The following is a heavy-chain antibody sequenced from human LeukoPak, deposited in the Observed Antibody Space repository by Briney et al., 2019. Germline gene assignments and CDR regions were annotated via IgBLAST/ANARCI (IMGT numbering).Heavy chain of an antibody. CDR2: IYYSVST. Sequence: SETLSLTCTVSGGSISSSSYYWGWIRQPPGKGLEWIGSIYYSVSTYYNPSLKSRVTISVDTSKNQFSLKLSSVTAADTAVYYCATATYYYDSSGYYPLDYWGQGTLVTVSS. D-gene: IGHD3-22*01. V-gene: IGHV4-39*01. J-gene: IGHJ4*02. CDR3: ATATYYYDSSGYYPLDY. CDR1: GGSISSSSYY.